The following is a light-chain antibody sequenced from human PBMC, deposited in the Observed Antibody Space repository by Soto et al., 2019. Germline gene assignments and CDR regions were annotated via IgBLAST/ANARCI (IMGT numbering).Light chain of an antibody. V-gene: IGLV1-40*01. CDR1: SSNIGAGND. J-gene: IGLJ2*01. CDR2: DNT. Sequence: QSVLTQPPSVSGAPGQRVTISCTGSSSNIGAGNDVNWYQQLPGAAPKLLIFDNTNRPSGVPDRFSGSKSGTSASLAITGLQAEDEAEYYCQSYDSRLSGSIFGGGTKLTVL. CDR3: QSYDSRLSGSI.